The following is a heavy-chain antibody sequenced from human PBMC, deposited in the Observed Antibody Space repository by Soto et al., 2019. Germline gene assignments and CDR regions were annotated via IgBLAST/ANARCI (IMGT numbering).Heavy chain of an antibody. CDR2: IYSSENT. V-gene: IGHV4-39*01. CDR1: GGSVSSSSYS. D-gene: IGHD2-2*02. Sequence: SETLSLTCTVSGGSVSSSSYSWGWIRQSPGKGLEWIGTIYSSENTYYNPSLLSRVTISVDTSKNQFSLKLSSVTAADTALYYCAKTTRRETCDGTDCYNGGWFDPWGQGTLVTVSS. CDR3: AKTTRRETCDGTDCYNGGWFDP. J-gene: IGHJ5*02.